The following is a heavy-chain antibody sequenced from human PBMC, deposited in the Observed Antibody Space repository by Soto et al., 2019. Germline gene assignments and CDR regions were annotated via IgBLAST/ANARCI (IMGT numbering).Heavy chain of an antibody. CDR2: ISSSSTSI. CDR1: EFTFSRCA. V-gene: IGHV3-48*02. D-gene: IGHD1-7*01. J-gene: IGHJ3*02. Sequence: EVQVVESGGGLVQPGGSLRLSCAVSEFTFSRCAMNWVRQAPGKGLEWISYISSSSTSIYYADSVKGRFTISRDNAENSLYLQMNSLRDEDTAVYYCARDTLGIIGTSHDAFDIWGQGTMVTVSS. CDR3: ARDTLGIIGTSHDAFDI.